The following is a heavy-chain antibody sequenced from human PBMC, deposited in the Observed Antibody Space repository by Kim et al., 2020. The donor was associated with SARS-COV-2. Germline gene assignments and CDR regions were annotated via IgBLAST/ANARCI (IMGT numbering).Heavy chain of an antibody. CDR3: ARFSRSSGYQE. CDR2: IYPGDSET. J-gene: IGHJ4*02. V-gene: IGHV5-51*01. D-gene: IGHD3-22*01. CDR1: GYSFATYW. Sequence: GESLKISCKGSGYSFATYWIAWVRQMPGKGLEWMGIIYPGDSETRYSPSFQGQVTISADKSITTAYLQWSSLKASDTAMYYCARFSRSSGYQEWGQGTLVTVSS.